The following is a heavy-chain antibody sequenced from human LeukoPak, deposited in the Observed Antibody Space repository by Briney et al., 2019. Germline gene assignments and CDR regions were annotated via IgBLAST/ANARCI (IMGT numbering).Heavy chain of an antibody. J-gene: IGHJ4*02. D-gene: IGHD2-2*01. CDR3: AGRCSSTSCYDIEFDY. CDR1: GFTFSSYS. V-gene: IGHV3-21*01. Sequence: PGGSLRLSCAASGFTFSSYSMNWVRQAPGKGLEWVSSISSSSRYIYCADSVKGRFTISRDNAKNSLYLQMNSLRAEDTAVYYCAGRCSSTSCYDIEFDYWGQGTLVTVSS. CDR2: ISSSSRYI.